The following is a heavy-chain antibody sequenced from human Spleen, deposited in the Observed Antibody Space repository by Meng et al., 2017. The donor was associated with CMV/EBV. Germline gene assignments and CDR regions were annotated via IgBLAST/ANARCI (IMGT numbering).Heavy chain of an antibody. Sequence: GGSLRLSCAASGFTFSSYSMNWVRQAPGKGLEWVSVIYVGGNTYYADSVKGRFTISRDSSKNTLYLQMNSLGVEDTAVYYCARDLGYTTWGQGTLVTVSS. V-gene: IGHV3-53*01. CDR3: ARDLGYTT. CDR1: GFTFSSYS. CDR2: IYVGGNT. D-gene: IGHD5-24*01. J-gene: IGHJ4*02.